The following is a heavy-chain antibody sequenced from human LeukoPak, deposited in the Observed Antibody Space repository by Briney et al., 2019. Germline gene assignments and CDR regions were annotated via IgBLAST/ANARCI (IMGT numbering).Heavy chain of an antibody. V-gene: IGHV3-15*01. Sequence: GGSLRLSCAASGFTLSIYWMNWVRQAPGKGLEWVGRIKSKSDGGTTDYAAPVKGRFTISRDDSKNTLYLQLDSLKIEDTAVYYCTLVRVAVWGQGTTVTVSS. CDR3: TLVRVAV. CDR2: IKSKSDGGTT. CDR1: GFTLSIYW. J-gene: IGHJ6*02.